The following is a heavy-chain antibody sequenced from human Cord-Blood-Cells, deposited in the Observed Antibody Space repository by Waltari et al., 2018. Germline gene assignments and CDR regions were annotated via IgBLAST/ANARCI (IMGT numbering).Heavy chain of an antibody. CDR2: ISYDGSNK. Sequence: QVQLVESGGGVVQPGRSLRLSCAAPGFTFSTYGLHRVRQAPGKGREWVAVISYDGSNKYYADSVKGRFTISRDNSKNTLYLQMNSLRAEDTAVYYCATLTSGSYDYWGQGTLVTVSS. CDR3: ATLTSGSYDY. CDR1: GFTFSTYG. V-gene: IGHV3-30*03. D-gene: IGHD3-10*01. J-gene: IGHJ4*02.